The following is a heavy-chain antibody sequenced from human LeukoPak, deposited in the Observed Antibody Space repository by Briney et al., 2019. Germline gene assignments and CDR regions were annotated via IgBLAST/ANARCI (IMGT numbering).Heavy chain of an antibody. D-gene: IGHD6-13*01. CDR2: IIPIFGTA. Sequence: ASVKVSCKASGGTFSSYAISWVRQAPGQGLEWMGGIIPIFGTANYAQKFQGRATITTDESTSTAYMELSSLRSEDTAVYYCARVTAAHNYYYYYMDVWGKGTTVTVSS. CDR3: ARVTAAHNYYYYYMDV. V-gene: IGHV1-69*05. CDR1: GGTFSSYA. J-gene: IGHJ6*03.